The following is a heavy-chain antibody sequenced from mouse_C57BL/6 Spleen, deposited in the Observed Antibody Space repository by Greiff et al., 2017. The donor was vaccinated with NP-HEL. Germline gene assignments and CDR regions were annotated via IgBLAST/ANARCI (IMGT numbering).Heavy chain of an antibody. D-gene: IGHD1-1*01. J-gene: IGHJ4*01. CDR1: GYTFTSYT. CDR3: ARSTVVDYAMDY. CDR2: INPSSGYT. Sequence: VQLQQSGAELARPGASVKMSCKASGYTFTSYTMHWVKQRPGQGLEWIGYINPSSGYTKYNQKFKDKATLTADKSSSTAYMQLSSLTSEDSAVYYCARSTVVDYAMDYWGQGTSVTVSS. V-gene: IGHV1-4*01.